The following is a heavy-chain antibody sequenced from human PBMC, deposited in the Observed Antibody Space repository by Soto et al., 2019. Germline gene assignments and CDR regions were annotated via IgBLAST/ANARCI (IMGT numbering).Heavy chain of an antibody. CDR1: GGSISSSNW. CDR3: AGSITMVRGVIGRWFDP. D-gene: IGHD3-10*01. CDR2: IYHSGST. Sequence: SETLSLTCAVSGGSISSSNWWSWVRQPPGKGLEWIGEIYHSGSTNYNPSLKSRVTISVDKSKNQFSLKLSSVTAADTAVYYCAGSITMVRGVIGRWFDPWGQGTLVTAPQ. J-gene: IGHJ5*02. V-gene: IGHV4-4*02.